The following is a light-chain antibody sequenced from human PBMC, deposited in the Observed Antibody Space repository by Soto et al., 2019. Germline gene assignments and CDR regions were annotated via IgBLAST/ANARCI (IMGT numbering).Light chain of an antibody. Sequence: QSVLTQPPSASGSPGQSVTISCTGTSSDVGGYNYVSWYQQHPGKAPKLMIYEVSKRPSGVPDRFSGSKSGNTASLTVSGLQAEDEADSYCSSYAGSNTLYVFGTGTKVTVL. CDR2: EVS. CDR3: SSYAGSNTLYV. V-gene: IGLV2-8*01. J-gene: IGLJ1*01. CDR1: SSDVGGYNY.